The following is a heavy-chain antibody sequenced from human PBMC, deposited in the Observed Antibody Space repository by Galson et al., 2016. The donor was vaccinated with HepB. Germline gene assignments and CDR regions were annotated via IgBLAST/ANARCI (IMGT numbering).Heavy chain of an antibody. V-gene: IGHV3-7*03. CDR3: SRAKTYSYGSWIYFDANDI. Sequence: SLRLSCAASGFTFSSDWMTWVRQAPGKGLEWVANINQDGIKTNYGDSVKGRSTISRDNAKNSLYLQMDCLRAEDTAVYYCSRAKTYSYGSWIYFDANDIWGQGTMVTVSS. CDR2: INQDGIKT. J-gene: IGHJ3*02. D-gene: IGHD3-10*01. CDR1: GFTFSSDW.